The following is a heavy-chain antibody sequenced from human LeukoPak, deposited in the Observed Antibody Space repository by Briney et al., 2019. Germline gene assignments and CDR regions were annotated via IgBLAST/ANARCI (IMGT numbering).Heavy chain of an antibody. Sequence: GGSLRLSCAASGFTFSSYAMSWVRQAPGKGLAGVSAISVSGGSTYYADSVKGRFTISRDNSKNTLYLQMNSLRAEDTAVYYCAKDGYYGSGSQFDYWGQGTLVTVSS. J-gene: IGHJ4*02. D-gene: IGHD3-10*01. CDR3: AKDGYYGSGSQFDY. V-gene: IGHV3-23*01. CDR1: GFTFSSYA. CDR2: ISVSGGST.